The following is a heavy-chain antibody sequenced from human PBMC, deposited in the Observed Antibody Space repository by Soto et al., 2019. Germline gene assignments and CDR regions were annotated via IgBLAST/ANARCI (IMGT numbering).Heavy chain of an antibody. CDR1: VGSISSSSYF. CDR3: ARRISSGYSPNGFDP. D-gene: IGHD6-19*01. V-gene: IGHV4-39*01. J-gene: IGHJ5*02. Sequence: QQQLQESGPGLVKPSETLSLTCTVSVGSISSSSYFWAWIRQPPGKGLEWIGSIYYSGSTYYNPSLRSRITISADTPRNQLSLLLSSVTAADTAVYYCARRISSGYSPNGFDPWGQGTLVTVSS. CDR2: IYYSGST.